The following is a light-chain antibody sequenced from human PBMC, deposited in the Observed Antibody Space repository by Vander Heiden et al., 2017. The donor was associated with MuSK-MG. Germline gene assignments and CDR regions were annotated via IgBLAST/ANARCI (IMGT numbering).Light chain of an antibody. Sequence: QSTLTQPASVSGSPGQSITISCTGSSSDVGGYDCVSCYHQPPGTAPNLLIYDVNNRPSGISDRFSGFKSGSTATMTIAGLQAEDEATYYCSSHTTTGDLVLFGGGTKLTVL. CDR1: SSDVGGYDC. V-gene: IGLV2-14*03. J-gene: IGLJ2*01. CDR3: SSHTTTGDLVL. CDR2: DVN.